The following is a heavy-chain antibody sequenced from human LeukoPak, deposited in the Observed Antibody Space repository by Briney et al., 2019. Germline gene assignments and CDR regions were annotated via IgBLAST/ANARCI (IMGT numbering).Heavy chain of an antibody. J-gene: IGHJ4*02. Sequence: ASVRVSCKASGYTFTIYGVSWVRQAPGQGLEWMGCISAYKGNTNYAEKLKGRVTMTTDTSTCTAYMELRSLRSDDSVVYYCARDGRVYYDSSRPGGYWSQGTLVTVSS. CDR1: GYTFTIYG. D-gene: IGHD3-22*01. CDR3: ARDGRVYYDSSRPGGY. CDR2: ISAYKGNT. V-gene: IGHV1-18*01.